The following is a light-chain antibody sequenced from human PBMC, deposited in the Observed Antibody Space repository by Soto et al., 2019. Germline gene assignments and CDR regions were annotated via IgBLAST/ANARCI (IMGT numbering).Light chain of an antibody. Sequence: QSALTQPASVSGSPGQAITISCTGTSSDVGTYKLVSWYQLHPGKAPKLMIYEGSKRPAGVSGRFSGSKSGSTASLTISGLQADDEADYYCCSYAGSGTFWVFGTGTKVTVL. CDR2: EGS. CDR3: CSYAGSGTFWV. J-gene: IGLJ1*01. CDR1: SSDVGTYKL. V-gene: IGLV2-23*03.